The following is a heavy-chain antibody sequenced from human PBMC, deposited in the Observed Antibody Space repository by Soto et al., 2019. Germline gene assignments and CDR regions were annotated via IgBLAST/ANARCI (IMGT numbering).Heavy chain of an antibody. D-gene: IGHD2-2*01. CDR2: THHSRGT. Sequence: LSLTCAVSGDSIIGTHWWSWVRRPPGKGLEFIGETHHSRGTNYNPSLKSRVTISVDRSKNQFSLKLSSVTAADTAVYYCARVPDRWGQGTLVTVSS. CDR3: ARVPDR. V-gene: IGHV4-4*02. J-gene: IGHJ5*02. CDR1: GDSIIGTHW.